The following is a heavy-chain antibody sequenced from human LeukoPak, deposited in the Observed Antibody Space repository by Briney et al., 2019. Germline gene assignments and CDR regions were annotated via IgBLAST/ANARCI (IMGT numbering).Heavy chain of an antibody. Sequence: ASVTVSCKASGYTFTNYAITWLRQAPGQGLEWMGWISAYNGNTNYAQKFNGRVTMTRDTSISTAYMELSRLRSDDTAVYYCARDYRTGFDYWGQGTLVTVSS. V-gene: IGHV1-18*01. D-gene: IGHD7-27*01. CDR1: GYTFTNYA. CDR3: ARDYRTGFDY. J-gene: IGHJ4*02. CDR2: ISAYNGNT.